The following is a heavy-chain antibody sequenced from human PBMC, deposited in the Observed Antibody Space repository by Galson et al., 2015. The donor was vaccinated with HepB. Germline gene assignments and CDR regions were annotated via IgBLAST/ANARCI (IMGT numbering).Heavy chain of an antibody. Sequence: SLRLSCAASGFTFNAFGMHWVRQAPGKGLEWMAFIRYDGSNKYYAESVKGRFTISRDNSKNTLHLQMNSLRDEDTAVYYCASASPGPAAPIDYWGQGTLVTVSS. CDR3: ASASPGPAAPIDY. V-gene: IGHV3-30*02. CDR1: GFTFNAFG. CDR2: IRYDGSNK. J-gene: IGHJ4*02. D-gene: IGHD2-2*01.